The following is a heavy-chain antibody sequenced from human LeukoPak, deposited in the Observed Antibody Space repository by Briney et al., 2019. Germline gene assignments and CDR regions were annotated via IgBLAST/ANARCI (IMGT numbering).Heavy chain of an antibody. CDR1: GGTFSSYA. CDR3: ATDLPAAAGVAVFDI. J-gene: IGHJ3*02. CDR2: IIPIFGTA. V-gene: IGHV1-69*13. D-gene: IGHD6-13*01. Sequence: SVKVSCKASGGTFSSYAISWVRQAPGQGLEWMGGIIPIFGTANYAQKFQGRVTITADESTSTAYMELSSLRSEDTAVYYCATDLPAAAGVAVFDIWGQGTMVTVSS.